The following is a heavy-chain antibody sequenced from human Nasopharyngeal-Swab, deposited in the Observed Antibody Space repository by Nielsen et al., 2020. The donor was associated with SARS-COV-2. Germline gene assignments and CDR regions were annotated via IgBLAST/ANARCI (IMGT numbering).Heavy chain of an antibody. Sequence: GESLKISCAASGFTFSSYAMSWVRQAPGKGLEWVSAISGSGGSTYYADSVKGRFTISRDNSKNTLYLQMNSLRAEDTAVYYCARGRTYDSSGYHYYYYGMDVWGQGTTVTVSS. D-gene: IGHD3-22*01. J-gene: IGHJ6*02. V-gene: IGHV3-23*01. CDR2: ISGSGGST. CDR1: GFTFSSYA. CDR3: ARGRTYDSSGYHYYYYGMDV.